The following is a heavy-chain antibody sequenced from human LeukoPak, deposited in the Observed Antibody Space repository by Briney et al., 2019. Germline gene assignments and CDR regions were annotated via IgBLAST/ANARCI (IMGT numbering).Heavy chain of an antibody. D-gene: IGHD3-22*01. CDR1: GFTLTGYY. CDR2: INPNSGGT. CDR3: ARVPFISSGYYSAFDYWGQVTLVTVSSGESSQPLSYSAFDY. V-gene: IGHV1-2*02. J-gene: IGHJ4*02. Sequence: ASVKVSCKASGFTLTGYYMHWVRQAPGQGLEWMGWINPNSGGTNSAQKFQGRLTMTRDTSISTAYMELSRLRSDDTAVYYCARVPFISSGYYSAFDYWGQVTLVTVSSGESSQPLSYSAFDYWGQGTLVTVSS.